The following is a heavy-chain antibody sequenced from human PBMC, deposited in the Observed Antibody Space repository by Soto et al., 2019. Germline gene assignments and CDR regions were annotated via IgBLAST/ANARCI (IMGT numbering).Heavy chain of an antibody. Sequence: QVQLVESGGGVVQPGRSLRLSCAASGFTFSSYGMHWVRQAPGKGLEWVAVIWYDGSNKYYADSVKGRFTISRDNSKNTLYLQMNSLRAEDTAVYYCASELESNDFDYWGQGTLVTVSS. CDR3: ASELESNDFDY. V-gene: IGHV3-33*01. CDR2: IWYDGSNK. CDR1: GFTFSSYG. J-gene: IGHJ4*02. D-gene: IGHD1-1*01.